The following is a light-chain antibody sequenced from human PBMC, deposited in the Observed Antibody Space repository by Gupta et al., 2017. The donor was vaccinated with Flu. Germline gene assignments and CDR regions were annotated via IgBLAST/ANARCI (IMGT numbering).Light chain of an antibody. CDR2: AAS. Sequence: TLSLSPVERATLSCRARQRIQLNYLAWFKQKPRQAPRLLIYAASSRDTGITERFSGGGYGKDLTLTISRREQEDFAVYFSRQDGSKRLYTFGQGTQLEIK. J-gene: IGKJ2*01. CDR3: RQDGSKRLYT. CDR1: QRIQLNY. V-gene: IGKV3-20*01.